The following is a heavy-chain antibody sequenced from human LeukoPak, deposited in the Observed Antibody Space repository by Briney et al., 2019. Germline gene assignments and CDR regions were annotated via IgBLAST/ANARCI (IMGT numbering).Heavy chain of an antibody. CDR3: ARGPAGEFDY. J-gene: IGHJ4*02. CDR2: IYYSGST. V-gene: IGHV4-61*08. CDR1: GGSISSRDHY. Sequence: SETLSLTCSVSGGSISSRDHYWSWIRQHPGKGLEWIGYIYYSGSTNYNPSLASRVTISVDTSKNQFSLNLSSVTAADTAVYYCARGPAGEFDYWGQGTLVTVSS.